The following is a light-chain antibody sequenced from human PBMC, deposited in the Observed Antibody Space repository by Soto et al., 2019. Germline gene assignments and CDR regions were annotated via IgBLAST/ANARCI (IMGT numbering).Light chain of an antibody. V-gene: IGKV3-15*01. CDR1: QSVSSY. CDR3: QQYSNWPPLYT. Sequence: EIVMTQSPATLSVSPGERATLSCRASQSVSSYLAWYQQKPGLPPRLLIYDASTRATGIPDRCSGSGSGTDFTLPISSLQSADFAVYYCQQYSNWPPLYTLGRGTKLEIK. CDR2: DAS. J-gene: IGKJ2*01.